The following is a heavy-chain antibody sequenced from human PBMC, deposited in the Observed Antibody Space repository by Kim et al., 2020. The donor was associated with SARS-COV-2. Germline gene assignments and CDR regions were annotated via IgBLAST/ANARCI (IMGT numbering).Heavy chain of an antibody. CDR3: AKAAIVLVVYANFDY. CDR1: GFTFSSYA. Sequence: GGSLRLSCAASGFTFSSYAMSWVHQAPGKGLEWVSAISGSGGSTYYADSVKGRFTISRNNSKNTLYLQMNSLRAEDTAVYYCAKAAIVLVVYANFDYWGQGTMVTVSS. V-gene: IGHV3-23*01. J-gene: IGHJ4*02. D-gene: IGHD2-8*02. CDR2: ISGSGGST.